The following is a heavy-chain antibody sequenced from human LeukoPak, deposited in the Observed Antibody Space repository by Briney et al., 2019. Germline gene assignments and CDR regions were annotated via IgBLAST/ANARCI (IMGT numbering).Heavy chain of an antibody. CDR1: GGSISSYY. V-gene: IGHV4-59*01. D-gene: IGHD5-18*01. Sequence: SETLSLTCTVSGGSISSYYWSWIRQPPGKGLEWIGYIYYSGSTNYNPSLKSRVTISVDTSKNQFSLKLSSVTAADTAVYYCTTDIAMAKQFDYWGQGTLVTVSS. CDR3: TTDIAMAKQFDY. CDR2: IYYSGST. J-gene: IGHJ4*02.